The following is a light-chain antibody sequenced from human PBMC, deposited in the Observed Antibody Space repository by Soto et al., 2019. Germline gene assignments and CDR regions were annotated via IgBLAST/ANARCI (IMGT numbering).Light chain of an antibody. J-gene: IGKJ1*01. Sequence: MVLTQSPATLSLSPGERATLSCLASQSVSSYLAWYQQKPGQAPRLLIYDASNRATGIPARFSGSGSGTDFTLTISSLEPEDFAVYYCQQRSNWPRTFGQGTKVDI. CDR3: QQRSNWPRT. CDR1: QSVSSY. V-gene: IGKV3-11*01. CDR2: DAS.